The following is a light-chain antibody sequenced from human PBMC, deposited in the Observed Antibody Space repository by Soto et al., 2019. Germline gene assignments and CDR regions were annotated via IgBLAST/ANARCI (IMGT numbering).Light chain of an antibody. V-gene: IGKV3-15*01. Sequence: EIVMTQSPATLSVSPGERATLSCRASQSVRSNLAWYSQKPGQAPRLLIYGASTRATGIPARFSGSGSGTEFTLTISSLQSEDFAVYYCQQYNNWPPYTFGQGTKLEIK. CDR3: QQYNNWPPYT. J-gene: IGKJ2*01. CDR2: GAS. CDR1: QSVRSN.